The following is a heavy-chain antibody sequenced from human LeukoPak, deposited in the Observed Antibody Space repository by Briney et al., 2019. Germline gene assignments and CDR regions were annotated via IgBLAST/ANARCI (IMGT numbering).Heavy chain of an antibody. J-gene: IGHJ5*02. D-gene: IGHD3-22*01. CDR3: ARPYYYDSRIDP. CDR2: TYYSGST. V-gene: IGHV4-30-4*01. Sequence: SQTPSLTCTLSGVSISSGDYYWSWIRQPPGKGLEWIGYTYYSGSTYYNPSLKSRVTISVDTSKNQFSLKLSSVTAADTAVYYCARPYYYDSRIDPWGQGTRVTVSS. CDR1: GVSISSGDYY.